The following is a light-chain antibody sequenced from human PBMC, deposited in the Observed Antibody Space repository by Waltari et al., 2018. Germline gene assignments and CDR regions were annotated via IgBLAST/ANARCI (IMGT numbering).Light chain of an antibody. CDR3: QQSYKAPYT. J-gene: IGKJ2*01. Sequence: DIQMTQSPSSLPASVGDRVTITGRASQSISNFLKWYQHKPGKAPKLLVYVGSNLQSGVPTRFSGSGSGTDFTLTITSLQLEDFATYYCQQSYKAPYTFGQGTNVEIK. CDR2: VGS. CDR1: QSISNF. V-gene: IGKV1-39*01.